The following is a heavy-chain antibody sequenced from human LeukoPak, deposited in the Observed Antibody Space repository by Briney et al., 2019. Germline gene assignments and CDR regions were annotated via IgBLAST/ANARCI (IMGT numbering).Heavy chain of an antibody. CDR2: MNPNSGRT. CDR3: TRETSSRYFDY. Sequence: GASVKVSCKASGYTLTSYDINWVRQATGQGLEWMGWMNPNSGRTGYAQNFQGRITITRNTSISTAYMELSSLRSGDTAVYYCTRETSSRYFDYWGQGTLVTVSS. V-gene: IGHV1-8*01. J-gene: IGHJ4*02. CDR1: GYTLTSYD.